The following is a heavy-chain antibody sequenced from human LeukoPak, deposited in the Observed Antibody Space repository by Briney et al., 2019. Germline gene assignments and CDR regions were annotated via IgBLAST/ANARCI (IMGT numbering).Heavy chain of an antibody. J-gene: IGHJ4*02. CDR2: ISWNRGSI. D-gene: IGHD2-2*01. CDR3: AKDRGVVVPAALGD. Sequence: GRSLRLSCAASGFTFDDYAMHWVRQAPGKGLEWGSGISWNRGSIGYADSVKGRFTISRDNAKNSLSLQMNSLRAEDTALYYCAKDRGVVVPAALGDWGQGTLVTVSS. CDR1: GFTFDDYA. V-gene: IGHV3-9*01.